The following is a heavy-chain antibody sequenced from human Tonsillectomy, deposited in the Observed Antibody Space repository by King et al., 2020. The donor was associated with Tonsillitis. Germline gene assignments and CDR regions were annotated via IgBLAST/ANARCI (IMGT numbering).Heavy chain of an antibody. J-gene: IGHJ4*02. CDR3: AKQIGFCNGGTCSLDY. D-gene: IGHD2-15*01. Sequence: VQLVESGGGLVQSGGSLRLSCAASGFTLSNYAMSWVRQAPGKGLEWVSSISGSGGYTYYADSVEGRFTISRDNSKNTLCLQMNSLRADDTAVYYCAKQIGFCNGGTCSLDYWGQGALVTVSS. CDR2: ISGSGGYT. CDR1: GFTLSNYA. V-gene: IGHV3-23*04.